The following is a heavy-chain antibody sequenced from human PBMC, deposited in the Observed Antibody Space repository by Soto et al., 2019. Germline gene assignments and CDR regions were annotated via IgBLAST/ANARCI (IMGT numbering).Heavy chain of an antibody. V-gene: IGHV4-39*01. CDR1: GGSISSSSYY. CDR2: IYYSGST. D-gene: IGHD6-19*01. J-gene: IGHJ4*02. CDR3: ARHGAGAGTDPFDY. Sequence: SETLSLTCTVSGGSISSSSYYWGWIRQPPGKGLEWIGSIYYSGSTYYNPSLKSRVTLSVDTSKNQFSLKLSSVTAADTAVYYCARHGAGAGTDPFDYWGQGTLVTVSS.